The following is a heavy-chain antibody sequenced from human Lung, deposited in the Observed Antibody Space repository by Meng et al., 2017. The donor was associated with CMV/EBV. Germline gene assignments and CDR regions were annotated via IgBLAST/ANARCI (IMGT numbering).Heavy chain of an antibody. CDR1: GYYFNAFG. J-gene: IGHJ4*02. D-gene: IGHD3-16*01. Sequence: ASVXVSXKGSGYYFNAFGISWMRQAPGQGLEWMGWINTANGAPRYAQRFQGRVTMTTDKSTATSYMELRSLTSDDTAVYYCARRRGVYHFLEGGGDAYVDYWXQGTRVTVSS. CDR3: ARRRGVYHFLEGGGDAYVDY. CDR2: INTANGAP. V-gene: IGHV1-18*01.